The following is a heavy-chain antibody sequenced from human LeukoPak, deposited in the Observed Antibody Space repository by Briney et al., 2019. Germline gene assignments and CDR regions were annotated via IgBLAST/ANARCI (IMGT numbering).Heavy chain of an antibody. D-gene: IGHD1-26*01. CDR3: ASPLSVGATGSSENHYSYPYAFDI. V-gene: IGHV3-48*01. CDR2: ISSSSSTI. CDR1: GFTFSSYS. J-gene: IGHJ3*02. Sequence: PGGSLRLSCAASGFTFSSYSMNWVRQAPGKGLEWVSYISSSSSTIYYADSVKGRFTISRDNAKNPLYLQMNSPRAEDTAVYYCASPLSVGATGSSENHYSYPYAFDIWGQGTMVTVSS.